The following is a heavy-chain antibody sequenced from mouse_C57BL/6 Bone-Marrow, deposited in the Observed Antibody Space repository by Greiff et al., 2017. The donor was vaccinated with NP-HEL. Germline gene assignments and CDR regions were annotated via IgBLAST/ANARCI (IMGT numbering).Heavy chain of an antibody. J-gene: IGHJ2*01. D-gene: IGHD1-1*01. CDR2: INPNNGGT. CDR3: ARYEYYGSSHTDY. CDR1: GYTFTDYY. V-gene: IGHV1-26*01. Sequence: EVQLQQSGPELVKPGASVKISCKASGYTFTDYYMNWVQQSHGKSLEWIGDINPNNGGTSYNQKFKGKATLTVDKSSSTAYMELRSLTSEDSAIYYCARYEYYGSSHTDYWGQGTTLTVSS.